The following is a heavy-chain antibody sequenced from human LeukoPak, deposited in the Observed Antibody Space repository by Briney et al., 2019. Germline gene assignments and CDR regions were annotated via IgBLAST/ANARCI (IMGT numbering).Heavy chain of an antibody. D-gene: IGHD3-10*01. CDR2: IYYGGST. J-gene: IGHJ4*02. Sequence: SETLSLTCSVSGDSISSNSYYWGWIRQPPGKGLEWIASIYYGGSTYYKSSLKSRVTISADTSKNQLSLKVNSVTAADTAVYYCARTGTSNYGSGSYPFDYWGQGTLVTVSS. CDR3: ARTGTSNYGSGSYPFDY. CDR1: GDSISSNSYY. V-gene: IGHV4-39*07.